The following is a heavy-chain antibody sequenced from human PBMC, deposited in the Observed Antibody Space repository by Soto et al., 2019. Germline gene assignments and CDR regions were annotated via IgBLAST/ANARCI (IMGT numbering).Heavy chain of an antibody. D-gene: IGHD6-19*01. Sequence: GGSLRLSCAASGFTFSSYAMSWVRQAPGKGLEWVSAISGSGGSTYYADSVKGRFTISRDNSKNTLYLQMNSLRAEDTAVYYCAKAAYSSGWYYGAEYFQHWGQGTLVTVSS. V-gene: IGHV3-23*01. CDR1: GFTFSSYA. CDR3: AKAAYSSGWYYGAEYFQH. J-gene: IGHJ1*01. CDR2: ISGSGGST.